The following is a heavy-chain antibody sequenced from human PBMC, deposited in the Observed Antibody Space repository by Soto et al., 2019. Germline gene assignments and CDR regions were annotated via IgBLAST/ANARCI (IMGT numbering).Heavy chain of an antibody. D-gene: IGHD6-6*01. V-gene: IGHV3-43*01. Sequence: EVQLVESGGVVVQPGGSLRLSCAASGFTFDDYTMHWVRQAPGKGLEWVSLISWDGGSTYYADSVKGRFTICRDNSKNSLYLQMNSLRTEDTALYYCAKDASGELGYWGQGTLVTVSS. CDR3: AKDASGELGY. CDR2: ISWDGGST. CDR1: GFTFDDYT. J-gene: IGHJ4*02.